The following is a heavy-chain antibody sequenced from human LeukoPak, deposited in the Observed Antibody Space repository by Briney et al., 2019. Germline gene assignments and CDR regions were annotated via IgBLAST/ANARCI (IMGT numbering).Heavy chain of an antibody. CDR1: SYSFTSYC. CDR3: ARQGQGAAGLDY. J-gene: IGHJ4*02. D-gene: IGHD6-13*01. CDR2: IFSSGSGT. V-gene: IGHV5-51*01. Sequence: AASLMSSCNASSYSFTSYCIAWVRQMPGKGLEWMGMIFSSGSGTRYSPSLQGLVTISDDTSISTASLQWSTLRASDTAMYYCARQGQGAAGLDYWLQGTLVTDS.